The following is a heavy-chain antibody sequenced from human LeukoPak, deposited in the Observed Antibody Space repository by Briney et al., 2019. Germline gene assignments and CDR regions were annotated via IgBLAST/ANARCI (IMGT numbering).Heavy chain of an antibody. CDR3: ARDWIDGYNSNYFDY. Sequence: ASVKVSCKASGYTFTSYAMHWVRQAPGQRLEWMGWINAGNGNTKYSQKFQGRVTITRDTSASTAYMELSSLRSEDTAVYYCARDWIDGYNSNYFDYWGQGTLVTVSS. CDR2: INAGNGNT. D-gene: IGHD5-24*01. J-gene: IGHJ4*02. V-gene: IGHV1-3*01. CDR1: GYTFTSYA.